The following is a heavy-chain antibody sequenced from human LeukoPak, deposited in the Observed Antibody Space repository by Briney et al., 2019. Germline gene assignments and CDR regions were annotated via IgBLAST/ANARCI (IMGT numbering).Heavy chain of an antibody. CDR1: GYTFTSYY. J-gene: IGHJ6*02. Sequence: ASVKVSCKASGYTFTSYYMHWVRQAPGQGLEWMGIINPSGGSTSYAQKFQGRVTMTRDTSTSTVYMELSSLRSEDTAVYYCARGPDVTSERRYYYYYGMDVWGQGTTVTVSS. CDR2: INPSGGST. CDR3: ARGPDVTSERRYYYYYGMDV. D-gene: IGHD3-16*01. V-gene: IGHV1-46*01.